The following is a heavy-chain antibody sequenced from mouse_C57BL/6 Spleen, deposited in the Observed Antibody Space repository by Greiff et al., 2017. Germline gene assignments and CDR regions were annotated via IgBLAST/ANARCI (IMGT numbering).Heavy chain of an antibody. CDR3: ARGIPYYYGSMDY. CDR1: GFTFSDYG. V-gene: IGHV5-17*01. J-gene: IGHJ4*01. Sequence: EVKLVESGGGLVKPGGSLKLSCAASGFTFSDYGMHWVRQAPEKGLEWVAYISSGSSTIYSADTVKGRFTISRDNAKNTLFLQMTSLRSEDTAMYYCARGIPYYYGSMDYWGQGTSVTVSS. D-gene: IGHD1-1*01. CDR2: ISSGSSTI.